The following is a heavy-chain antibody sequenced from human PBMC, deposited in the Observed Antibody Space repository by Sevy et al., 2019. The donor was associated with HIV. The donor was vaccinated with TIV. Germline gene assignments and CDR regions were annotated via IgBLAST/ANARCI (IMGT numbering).Heavy chain of an antibody. CDR2: ISSDGSTK. CDR3: ARDAFAVGYLYYFDY. V-gene: IGHV3-30*04. CDR1: GFIFTNYA. Sequence: GGSLRLSCVASGFIFTNYAMHWVRQAPGKGLEWAAVISSDGSTKYYPDSVKRRFTISRDNSKNTLYLQMNSLRAEDTAVYYCARDAFAVGYLYYFDYWGQGTLVTVSS. J-gene: IGHJ4*02. D-gene: IGHD3-16*02.